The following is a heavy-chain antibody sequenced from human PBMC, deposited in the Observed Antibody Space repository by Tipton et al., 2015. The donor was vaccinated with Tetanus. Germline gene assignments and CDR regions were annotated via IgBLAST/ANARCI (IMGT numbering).Heavy chain of an antibody. J-gene: IGHJ4*02. CDR2: VHHSGST. CDR3: AKHGDRDTIGHHFDY. V-gene: IGHV4-39*01. Sequence: TLSLTCAVSIGSINSGSYHWDWIRQPPGKGLEWIGEVHHSGSTKYNPSLKSRVTILADTSKDQFSLRLSSVTAADTALYYCAKHGDRDTIGHHFDYWTQGTLVTVSS. D-gene: IGHD2-21*01. CDR1: IGSINSGSYH.